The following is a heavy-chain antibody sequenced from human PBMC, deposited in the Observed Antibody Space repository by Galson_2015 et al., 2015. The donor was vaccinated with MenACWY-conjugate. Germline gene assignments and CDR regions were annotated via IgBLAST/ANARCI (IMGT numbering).Heavy chain of an antibody. J-gene: IGHJ3*02. Sequence: SVKVSCKASGYTFTSYGISWVRQAPGQGLEWMGWISSYNGNTNYAQKLPGRVTMTTDTSTSTAYMELRSLRSDDTAVYYCARPQNYDDRSAHINDAFDIWGPGTIVTPSS. CDR2: ISSYNGNT. CDR3: ARPQNYDDRSAHINDAFDI. D-gene: IGHD3-22*01. V-gene: IGHV1-18*01. CDR1: GYTFTSYG.